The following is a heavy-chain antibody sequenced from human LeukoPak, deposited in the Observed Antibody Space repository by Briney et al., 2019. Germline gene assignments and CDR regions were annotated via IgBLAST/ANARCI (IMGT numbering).Heavy chain of an antibody. Sequence: GGSLRLSCAASGFSFSSFWMHWVRQAPGKGLVWVSGIKSDGAGTSYVDSVKGRFTISRDNAKNTLDLQMNSLRAEDTAVYYCARGGYGAYMGWGQGMLVTVSS. CDR3: ARGGYGAYMG. J-gene: IGHJ4*02. CDR2: IKSDGAGT. D-gene: IGHD4-17*01. CDR1: GFSFSSFW. V-gene: IGHV3-74*01.